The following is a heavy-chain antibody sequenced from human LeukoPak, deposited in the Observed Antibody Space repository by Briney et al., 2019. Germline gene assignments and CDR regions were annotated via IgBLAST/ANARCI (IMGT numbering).Heavy chain of an antibody. D-gene: IGHD3-22*01. J-gene: IGHJ4*02. CDR2: INPSGGST. Sequence: VASVKASCKASGYTFTSYYMHWVRQAPGQGLEWMGIINPSGGSTSYAQKFQGRVTMTRDMSTSTVYMELSSLRSEDTAVYYCARVGEYYYDSSGLMPDYWGQGTLVTVSS. CDR1: GYTFTSYY. CDR3: ARVGEYYYDSSGLMPDY. V-gene: IGHV1-46*01.